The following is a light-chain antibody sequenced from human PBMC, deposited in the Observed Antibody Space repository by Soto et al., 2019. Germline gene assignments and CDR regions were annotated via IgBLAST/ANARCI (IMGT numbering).Light chain of an antibody. J-gene: IGKJ4*01. CDR1: QSISNY. V-gene: IGKV1-39*01. CDR2: AAS. Sequence: DMEMTQSPSSLSASLGDRVTITYRASQSISNYLNWYQHKPGKVPKLLIYAASSLQSGVPTRFSGSGSGTDFTLTIKSLQPEDFATYYCQQSYGTPLTFGGGTKIEIK. CDR3: QQSYGTPLT.